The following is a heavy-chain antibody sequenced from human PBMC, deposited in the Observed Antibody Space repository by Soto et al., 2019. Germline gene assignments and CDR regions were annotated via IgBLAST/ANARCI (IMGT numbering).Heavy chain of an antibody. J-gene: IGHJ5*02. CDR3: AREGALKPFSS. V-gene: IGHV3-21*01. CDR1: GFTFSTYS. Sequence: PGGSLRLSCVGSGFTFSTYSMNWVRQAPGKGLEWVSHISGTSVYIHYADSVKGRFTISRDNAKNSVYLQMDSLRVEDTAVYYCAREGALKPFSSWGQGALVTVSS. CDR2: ISGTSVYI.